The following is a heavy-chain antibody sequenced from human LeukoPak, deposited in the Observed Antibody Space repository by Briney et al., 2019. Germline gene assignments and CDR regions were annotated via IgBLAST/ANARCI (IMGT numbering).Heavy chain of an antibody. CDR1: GYTFTGYY. V-gene: IGHV1-2*06. Sequence: ASVKVSCKASGYTFTGYYMRWVRQAPGQGLEWMGRINPNSGGTNYAQKFQGRVTMTRDTSVSTAYMELSRLRSDDTAVYYCARDLVTMIDMYYFDYWGQGTLVTVSS. D-gene: IGHD3-22*01. CDR2: INPNSGGT. J-gene: IGHJ4*02. CDR3: ARDLVTMIDMYYFDY.